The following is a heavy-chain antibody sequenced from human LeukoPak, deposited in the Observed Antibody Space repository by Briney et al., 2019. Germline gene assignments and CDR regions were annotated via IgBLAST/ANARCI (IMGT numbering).Heavy chain of an antibody. CDR3: ARGPITMVRGVILGLDYFDY. CDR2: IYYSGYT. D-gene: IGHD3-10*01. Sequence: PSETLSLTCSVSGGSISSSSYYWGWIRQPPGKGLEWIGSIYYSGYTYYNPSLKSRVTISVDTSKNQLSLKLSSVTAADTAVYYCARGPITMVRGVILGLDYFDYWGQGTLVTVSS. CDR1: GGSISSSSYY. V-gene: IGHV4-39*07. J-gene: IGHJ4*02.